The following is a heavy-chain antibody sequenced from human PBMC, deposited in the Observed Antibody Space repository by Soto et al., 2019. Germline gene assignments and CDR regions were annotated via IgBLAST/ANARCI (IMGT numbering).Heavy chain of an antibody. Sequence: GGSLRLSCAASGFTFSSYGMHWVRQAPGKGLEWVAVISYDGSNKYYADSVKGRFTISRDNSKNTLYLQMNSLRAEDTAVYYCAKDRRPYGFGPYGMDVWGQGTTVTVSS. D-gene: IGHD3-10*01. V-gene: IGHV3-30*18. J-gene: IGHJ6*02. CDR2: ISYDGSNK. CDR1: GFTFSSYG. CDR3: AKDRRPYGFGPYGMDV.